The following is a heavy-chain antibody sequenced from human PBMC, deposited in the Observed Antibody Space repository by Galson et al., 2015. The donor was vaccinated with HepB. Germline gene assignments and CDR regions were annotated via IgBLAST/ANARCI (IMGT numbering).Heavy chain of an antibody. CDR2: IKQDGSEK. V-gene: IGHV3-7*03. Sequence: SLRLSCAASGFTFSSYWMSWVRQAPGKGLEWVAHIKQDGSEKYYVDSVKGRFSVSRDNAKNSLYLQMNSLRAGDTAVYYCATFRGSIDAYGDWTYWGQGILVTVSS. CDR3: ATFRGSIDAYGDWTY. J-gene: IGHJ4*02. D-gene: IGHD4-17*01. CDR1: GFTFSSYW.